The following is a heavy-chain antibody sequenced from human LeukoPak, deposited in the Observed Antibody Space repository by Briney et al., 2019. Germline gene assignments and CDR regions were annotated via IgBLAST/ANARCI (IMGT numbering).Heavy chain of an antibody. Sequence: GGSLRLSCAASGFTLSDYWMHWVRQAAGKGLVWVSRINTDGSSTNYADSVKGRFTVSRDNAKNTLYLQMNSLRAEDTAVYYCAKGSPGSYGLIDYWGRGTLVTVSS. CDR1: GFTLSDYW. J-gene: IGHJ4*02. CDR2: INTDGSST. CDR3: AKGSPGSYGLIDY. V-gene: IGHV3-74*01. D-gene: IGHD1-26*01.